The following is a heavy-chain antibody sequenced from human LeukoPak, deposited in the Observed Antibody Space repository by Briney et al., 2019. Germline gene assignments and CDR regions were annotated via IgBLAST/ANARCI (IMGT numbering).Heavy chain of an antibody. V-gene: IGHV1-69*04. J-gene: IGHJ4*02. CDR3: ARGLYYFDY. CDR1: GGTFSSYA. CDR2: IIPILGIA. Sequence: SVKVSCKASGGTFSSYAISWVRQAPGQGLEWTGGIIPILGIANYAQKFQGRVTITADKSTSTAYMELSSLRSEDTAVYYCARGLYYFDYWGQGTLVTVSS.